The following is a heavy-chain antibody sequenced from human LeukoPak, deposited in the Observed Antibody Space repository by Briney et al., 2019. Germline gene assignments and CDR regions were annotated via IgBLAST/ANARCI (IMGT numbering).Heavy chain of an antibody. V-gene: IGHV3-23*01. CDR3: AKDQYTSSWYQLDY. CDR2: ISSSGGST. D-gene: IGHD6-13*01. CDR1: GLTFSSYV. Sequence: GGSLRLSCAASGLTFSSYVMSWVRQAPGKGLEWVSGISSSGGSTYYADSVKGRFTISRDNSKNTLYLQMNSLRAEDTAVYYCAKDQYTSSWYQLDYWGQGTLVTVSS. J-gene: IGHJ4*02.